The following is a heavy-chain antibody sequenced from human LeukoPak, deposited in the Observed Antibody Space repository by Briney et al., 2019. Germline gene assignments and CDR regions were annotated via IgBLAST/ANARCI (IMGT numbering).Heavy chain of an antibody. V-gene: IGHV3-23*01. J-gene: IGHJ4*02. CDR3: ARGGADYYGSGTYYLMYYFDY. CDR1: GFTFSDYG. CDR2: ISGSGVTT. Sequence: GGTLRLSCAVSGFTFSDYGMNWVRQAPGKGLEWVSGISGSGVTTNYADSVKGRFTISRDDPHNTLYLQMNSLRAEDTAVYFCARGGADYYGSGTYYLMYYFDYWGQGALVTVSS. D-gene: IGHD3-10*01.